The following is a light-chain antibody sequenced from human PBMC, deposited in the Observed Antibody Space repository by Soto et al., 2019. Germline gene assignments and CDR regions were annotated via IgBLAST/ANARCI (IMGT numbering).Light chain of an antibody. V-gene: IGKV1-5*03. Sequence: DIQMTQSPSTLSASVGDRVTITCRASQSMDSWVAWYQQKPGKAPKLLIYKASSLESGVPSRFSGSGSGTKFTLTISSLQPVNFPAYSGQQYQRFPQFGKGTKV. J-gene: IGKJ1*01. CDR3: QQYQRFPQ. CDR2: KAS. CDR1: QSMDSW.